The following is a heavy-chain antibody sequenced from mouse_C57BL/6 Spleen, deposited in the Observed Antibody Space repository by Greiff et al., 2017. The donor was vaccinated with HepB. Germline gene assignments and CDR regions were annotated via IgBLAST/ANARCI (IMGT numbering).Heavy chain of an antibody. J-gene: IGHJ4*01. CDR3: ARLDPRNAMDY. Sequence: EVQLVESGGDLVKPGGSLKLSCAASGFTFSSYGMSWVRQTPDKRLEWVATISSGGSYTYYPDSVKGRFTISRDNAKNTLYLQMSSLKSEDTAMYYCARLDPRNAMDYWGQGTSVTVSS. CDR2: ISSGGSYT. CDR1: GFTFSSYG. D-gene: IGHD2-10*02. V-gene: IGHV5-6*01.